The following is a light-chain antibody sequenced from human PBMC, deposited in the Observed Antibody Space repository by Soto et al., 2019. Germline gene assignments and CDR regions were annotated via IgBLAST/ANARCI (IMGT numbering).Light chain of an antibody. Sequence: EIVLTQSPGTLSMSPGERATLSCRASQSLSSSSLAWYQQKPGQAPRLLISGASSRAADIPARFSGSGSGTDFTLTISSLEPEDFSVYYCQHYNSYSVAFGQGTKVDNK. CDR3: QHYNSYSVA. CDR1: QSLSSSS. CDR2: GAS. J-gene: IGKJ1*01. V-gene: IGKV3-20*01.